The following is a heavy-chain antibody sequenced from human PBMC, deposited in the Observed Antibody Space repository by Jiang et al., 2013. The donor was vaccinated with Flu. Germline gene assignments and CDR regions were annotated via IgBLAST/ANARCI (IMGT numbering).Heavy chain of an antibody. CDR3: AIHHSSGYFNWFDP. Sequence: GLVKPSETLSLTCTVSGGSISSYYWSWIRQPPGKGLEWIGYIYYSGSTNYNPSLKSRVTISVDTSKNQFSLRLSSVTAADTAVYYCAIHHSSGYFNWFDPWGQGTLVTVSS. CDR2: IYYSGST. V-gene: IGHV4-59*12. D-gene: IGHD3-22*01. CDR1: GGSISSYY. J-gene: IGHJ5*02.